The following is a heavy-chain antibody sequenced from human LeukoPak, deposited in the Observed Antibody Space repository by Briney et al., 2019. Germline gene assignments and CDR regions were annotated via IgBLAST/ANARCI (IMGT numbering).Heavy chain of an antibody. Sequence: SVKVSCKASGGTFSSYAISWVRQAPGQGLEWMGGIIPIFGTANYAQKFQGRVTITADESTSTAYMELSSLRSEDTAVYYCARGNLERTYYDILTGPYGMDVWGKGTTVTVSS. D-gene: IGHD3-9*01. V-gene: IGHV1-69*01. CDR2: IIPIFGTA. CDR1: GGTFSSYA. J-gene: IGHJ6*04. CDR3: ARGNLERTYYDILTGPYGMDV.